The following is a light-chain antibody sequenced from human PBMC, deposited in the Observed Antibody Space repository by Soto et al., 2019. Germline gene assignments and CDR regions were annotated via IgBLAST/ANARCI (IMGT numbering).Light chain of an antibody. CDR1: QDISNY. CDR2: DAS. CDR3: QQYDNLLFA. Sequence: DIQMTQSPSSLSASVGDRVTITCQARQDISNYLNWYQQKPGKAPKLLIYDASNLETGVPSRSSGSGSETDFPFTISSLQPEDIATYYWQQYDNLLFAFGPGPKVDIK. V-gene: IGKV1-33*01. J-gene: IGKJ3*01.